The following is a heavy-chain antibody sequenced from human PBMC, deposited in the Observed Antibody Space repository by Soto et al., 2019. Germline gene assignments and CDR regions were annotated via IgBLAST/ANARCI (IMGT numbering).Heavy chain of an antibody. V-gene: IGHV3-23*01. J-gene: IGHJ4*02. CDR2: ISGSGGST. D-gene: IGHD3-9*01. CDR3: AKVLRYFDWSFDY. Sequence: EVQLLESGGGLVQPGGSLRLSCAASGFTFSSYAMSWVRQAPGKGLEWVSAISGSGGSTYYADSVKGRFTISRDNSKNTLYLQMNSLRAEGTAVYYCAKVLRYFDWSFDYWGQGTLVTVSS. CDR1: GFTFSSYA.